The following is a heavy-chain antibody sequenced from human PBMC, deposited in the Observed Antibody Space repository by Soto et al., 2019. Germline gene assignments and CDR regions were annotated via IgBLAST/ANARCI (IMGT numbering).Heavy chain of an antibody. Sequence: SETLSLTCAVYGGSFSGYYWSWIRQPPGKGLEWIGEINHSGSTNYNPSLKSRVTISVDTSKNQFSLKLSSVTAADTAVYYCARGSVVYDYVWGSYRYSGLGYYGMDVWGQGTTVTVSS. CDR1: GGSFSGYY. CDR3: ARGSVVYDYVWGSYRYSGLGYYGMDV. CDR2: INHSGST. J-gene: IGHJ6*02. D-gene: IGHD3-16*02. V-gene: IGHV4-34*01.